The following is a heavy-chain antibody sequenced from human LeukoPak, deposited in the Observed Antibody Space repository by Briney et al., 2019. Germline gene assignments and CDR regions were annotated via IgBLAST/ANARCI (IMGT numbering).Heavy chain of an antibody. J-gene: IGHJ4*02. V-gene: IGHV4-34*01. CDR3: ARSAPEYGIRGYSYGLPAFDY. Sequence: PSETLSLTCAVYGGSFSGYYWSWIRQPPGKGLEWIGEINHSGSTNYNPSLKSRVTISVDTSKNQFSLKLSSVTAADTAVYYCARSAPEYGIRGYSYGLPAFDYWGQGTLVTVSS. CDR1: GGSFSGYY. D-gene: IGHD5-18*01. CDR2: INHSGST.